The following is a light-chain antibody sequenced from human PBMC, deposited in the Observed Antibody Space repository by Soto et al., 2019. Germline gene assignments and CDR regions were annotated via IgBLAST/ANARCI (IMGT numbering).Light chain of an antibody. J-gene: IGLJ1*01. Sequence: QSVLTQPPSASGSPGQSVAISCTGTSSDVGGYNYVSWYQQHPGKAPKLMIYEVNKRPSGVPDRFSGSKSGNTASLTIAGLQAEDEADYHCSSYTTGSTLYVFGGGTKVTVL. CDR1: SSDVGGYNY. V-gene: IGLV2-8*01. CDR2: EVN. CDR3: SSYTTGSTLYV.